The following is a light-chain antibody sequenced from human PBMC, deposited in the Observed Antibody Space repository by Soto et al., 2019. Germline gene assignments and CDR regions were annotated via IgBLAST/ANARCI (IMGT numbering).Light chain of an antibody. V-gene: IGLV3-21*02. Sequence: SYELTQPPSLSVAPGQTARITCGGDYLGDKSVYWSQQKTGQAPVQVVYDDSDRPSGIPERFSGSKSGNAASLTVSGLQAEDEADYYCSSYAGSNYPYVFGTGTKLTVL. CDR3: SSYAGSNYPYV. CDR1: YLGDKS. J-gene: IGLJ1*01. CDR2: DDS.